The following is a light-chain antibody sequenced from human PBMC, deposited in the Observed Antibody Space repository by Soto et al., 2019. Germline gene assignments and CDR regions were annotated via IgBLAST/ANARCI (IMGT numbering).Light chain of an antibody. CDR3: QQYNKWPRT. Sequence: EIVMTQSPGTLSVSPGERAILSCRASQSVSSNLAWYQQNPGQAPRLLFYGASTRATGIPARFSGSGSGTEFTLTISSLQSEDFAFYYCQQYNKWPRTFGQGTKLEIK. V-gene: IGKV3-15*01. CDR2: GAS. CDR1: QSVSSN. J-gene: IGKJ2*01.